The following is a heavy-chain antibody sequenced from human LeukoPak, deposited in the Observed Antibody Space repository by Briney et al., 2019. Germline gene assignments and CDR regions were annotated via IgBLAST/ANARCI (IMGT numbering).Heavy chain of an antibody. J-gene: IGHJ4*02. CDR2: IYYSGYT. V-gene: IGHV4-61*01. CDR1: GGSISSGSYS. Sequence: SETLSLTCAVSGGSISSGSYSWSWIRQPPGKGLEWIGYIYYSGYTSYNPSLTSRVTISVDTSKNQLSLKLSSVTAADTAVYYCARTDRITKSGFDYWGQGTLVSVSS. CDR3: ARTDRITKSGFDY. D-gene: IGHD5-24*01.